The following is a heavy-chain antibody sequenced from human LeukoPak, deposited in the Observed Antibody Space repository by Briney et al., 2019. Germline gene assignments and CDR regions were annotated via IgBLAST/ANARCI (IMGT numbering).Heavy chain of an antibody. Sequence: GGSLRLSCAASGFMFGDYWMHWVRQAPGKGLVWVARIKTDETTTVYADSVKGRFTMSRDNAKNSLYLQMNSLRAEDTAVYYCARDQGSGWWAYWGQGTLVTVSS. D-gene: IGHD6-19*01. CDR1: GFMFGDYW. J-gene: IGHJ4*02. V-gene: IGHV3-74*01. CDR3: ARDQGSGWWAY. CDR2: IKTDETTT.